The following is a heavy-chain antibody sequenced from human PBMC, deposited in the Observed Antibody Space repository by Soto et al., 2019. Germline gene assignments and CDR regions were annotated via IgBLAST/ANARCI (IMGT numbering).Heavy chain of an antibody. V-gene: IGHV4-30-2*01. CDR1: GGSISSGGYS. J-gene: IGHJ5*02. D-gene: IGHD2-2*01. CDR2: IYHSGST. CDR3: ARGFPLLYQLGSFWFDP. Sequence: PSETLSLTCAVSGGSISSGGYSWSWIRQPPGKGLEWIGYIYHSGSTYYNPSLKSRVTISVDRSKNQFSLKLSSVTAADTAVYYCARGFPLLYQLGSFWFDPWGQGTLVTVSS.